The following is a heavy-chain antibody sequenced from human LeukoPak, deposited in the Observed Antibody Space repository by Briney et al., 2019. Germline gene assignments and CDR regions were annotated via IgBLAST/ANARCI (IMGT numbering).Heavy chain of an antibody. D-gene: IGHD4-17*01. CDR1: GGSISSYY. CDR2: IYYSGST. CDR3: ARGSPTVSFDY. V-gene: IGHV4-59*01. Sequence: SETLSLTCTVSGGSISSYYWSWIRQPSGKGLEWIGYIYYSGSTNYNPSLKSRVTISVDTSKNQFSLKLSSVTAADTAVYYCARGSPTVSFDYWGQGTLVTVSS. J-gene: IGHJ4*02.